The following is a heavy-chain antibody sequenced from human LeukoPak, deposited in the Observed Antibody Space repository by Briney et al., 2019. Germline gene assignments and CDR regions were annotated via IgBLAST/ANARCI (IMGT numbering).Heavy chain of an antibody. V-gene: IGHV3-23*01. D-gene: IGHD3-9*01. CDR3: AKWGDYDVLTGYYVSDY. CDR2: ITGSGGNT. CDR1: GFSFSTYD. J-gene: IGHJ4*02. Sequence: SGGSLRLSCYASGFSFSTYDMHWVRQAPGKWLEGVSAITGSGGNTYYADSVKGRFTISRDNSKNRVSLQMNSLRAEDTAVYYCAKWGDYDVLTGYYVSDYWGQGTLVTVSS.